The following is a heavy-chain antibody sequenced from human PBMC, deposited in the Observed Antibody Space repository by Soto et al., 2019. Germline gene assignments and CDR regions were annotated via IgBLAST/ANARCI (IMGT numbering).Heavy chain of an antibody. Sequence: EVQLVESGGGLVKPGGSLRLSCAASGFTFSSYSMNWVRQAPGKGLEWVSSISSSSSYIYYADSVKGRFTISRDNAKNSRYVQMNSLRAEDTAVYYGARDLLWFGELSIGMDVWGQGTTVTVSS. CDR3: ARDLLWFGELSIGMDV. V-gene: IGHV3-21*01. J-gene: IGHJ6*02. CDR2: ISSSSSYI. CDR1: GFTFSSYS. D-gene: IGHD3-10*01.